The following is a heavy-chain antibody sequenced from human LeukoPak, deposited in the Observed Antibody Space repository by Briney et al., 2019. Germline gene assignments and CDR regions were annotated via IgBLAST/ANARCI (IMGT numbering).Heavy chain of an antibody. CDR3: ARGYTNYGYVFDI. J-gene: IGHJ3*02. CDR1: GFTFSTYN. D-gene: IGHD4-11*01. Sequence: PGGSLRLSCEASGFTFSTYNMNWVRQAPGKRLEWVSSISSSSSYIYYADSVKGRFTISRDNARNSLYLQMNNLRVEDTAVYYCARGYTNYGYVFDIWGQGTMVTVSS. V-gene: IGHV3-21*04. CDR2: ISSSSSYI.